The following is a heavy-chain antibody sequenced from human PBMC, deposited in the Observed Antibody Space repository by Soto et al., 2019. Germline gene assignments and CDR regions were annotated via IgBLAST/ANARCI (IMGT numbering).Heavy chain of an antibody. CDR3: AIWGLGELSLLYYGMDV. J-gene: IGHJ6*02. Sequence: SETLSLTCTVSGGSVSSGSYYWSWIRQPPGKGLEWIGYIYYSGSTNYNPSLKSRVTISVDTSKNQFSLKLSSVTAADTAVYYCAIWGLGELSLLYYGMDVWGQGTTVT. CDR1: GGSVSSGSYY. V-gene: IGHV4-61*01. D-gene: IGHD3-16*02. CDR2: IYYSGST.